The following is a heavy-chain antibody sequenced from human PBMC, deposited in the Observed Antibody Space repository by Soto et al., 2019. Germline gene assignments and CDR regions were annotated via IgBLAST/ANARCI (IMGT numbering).Heavy chain of an antibody. J-gene: IGHJ3*02. Sequence: QVQLVQSGAEVKKPGSSVKVSCKASGGTFSSYAISWVRQAPGQGLEWMGGIIPIFGTANYAQKFQGRVTITADESTSTAYMELSSLRSEDTAVYYCARDAGAFYGGNAGAAFDIWGQGTNGHRLV. D-gene: IGHD4-17*01. V-gene: IGHV1-69*01. CDR3: ARDAGAFYGGNAGAAFDI. CDR2: IIPIFGTA. CDR1: GGTFSSYA.